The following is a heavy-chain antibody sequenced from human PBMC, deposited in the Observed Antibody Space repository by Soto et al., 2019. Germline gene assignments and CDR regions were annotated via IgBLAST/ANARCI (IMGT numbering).Heavy chain of an antibody. CDR2: ISGSGGST. Sequence: EVQLLESGGGLVQPGGSLRLSCAASGFTFSSYAMSWVRQAPGKGLEWVSAISGSGGSTYYADSVKGRFTISRDNSKNTLYLQMNSLRAEDTAVYYCAKDTSRSIAARNDAFDIWGQGTMVTVSS. D-gene: IGHD6-6*01. CDR1: GFTFSSYA. CDR3: AKDTSRSIAARNDAFDI. J-gene: IGHJ3*02. V-gene: IGHV3-23*01.